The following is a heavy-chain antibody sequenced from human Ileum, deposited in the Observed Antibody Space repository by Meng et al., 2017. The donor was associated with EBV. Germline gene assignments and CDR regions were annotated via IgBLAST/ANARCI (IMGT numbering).Heavy chain of an antibody. Sequence: GQRPGAGPGLVKPSGTPFLTCAVSGGSISSSNWWSWVRQPPGKGLEWIGEIYHSGSTNYNPSLKSRVTMSVDKSKNQFSLNLSSVTAADTAVYYCARVGQWLPIDYWGQGTLVTVSS. CDR2: IYHSGST. CDR3: ARVGQWLPIDY. V-gene: IGHV4-4*02. CDR1: GGSISSSNW. D-gene: IGHD6-19*01. J-gene: IGHJ4*02.